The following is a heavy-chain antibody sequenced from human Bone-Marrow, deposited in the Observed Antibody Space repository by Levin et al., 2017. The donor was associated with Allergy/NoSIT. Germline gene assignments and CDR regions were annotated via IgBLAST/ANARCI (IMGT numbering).Heavy chain of an antibody. Sequence: ASVKVSCKVSGYTLTELSMHWVRQAPGKGLEWMGGFDPEDGETIYAQKFQGRVTMTEDTSTDTAYMELSSLRSEDTAVYYCATDLSGSYRAGFDYWGQGTLVTVSS. CDR2: FDPEDGET. CDR3: ATDLSGSYRAGFDY. J-gene: IGHJ4*02. D-gene: IGHD1-26*01. V-gene: IGHV1-24*01. CDR1: GYTLTELS.